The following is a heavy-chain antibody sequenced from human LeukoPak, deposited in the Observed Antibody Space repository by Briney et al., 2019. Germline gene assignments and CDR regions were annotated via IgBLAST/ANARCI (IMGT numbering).Heavy chain of an antibody. CDR2: IYYSGST. CDR1: GGSISSSSYY. D-gene: IGHD1-26*01. CDR3: ARLIVGAPDY. Sequence: SPSETLSLTCTVSGGSISSSSYYWGWIRRPPGKRLEWIGSIYYSGSTYYNPSLKSRVTISVDTSKNQFSLKLSSVTAADTAVYYCARLIVGAPDYWGQGTLVTVSS. J-gene: IGHJ4*02. V-gene: IGHV4-39*01.